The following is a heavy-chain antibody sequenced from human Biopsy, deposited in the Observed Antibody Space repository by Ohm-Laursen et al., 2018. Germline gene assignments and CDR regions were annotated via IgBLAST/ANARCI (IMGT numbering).Heavy chain of an antibody. CDR2: IFYRGST. V-gene: IGHV4-39*01. CDR3: ARDYDTSGYYYVS. J-gene: IGHJ5*02. CDR1: GGSISNNNYY. D-gene: IGHD3-22*01. Sequence: GTLSLTCTVSGGSISNNNYYWGWIRQPPGKGLEWIGSIFYRGSTHYKPSLKSQVNISVDTSKNKFSLKLNSVTAADTAVYYCARDYDTSGYYYVSWGQGTLVTVSS.